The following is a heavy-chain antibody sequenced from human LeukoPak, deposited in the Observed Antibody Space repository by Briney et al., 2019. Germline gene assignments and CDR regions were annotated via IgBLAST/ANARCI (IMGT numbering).Heavy chain of an antibody. CDR3: AREEKLVITPRYYGMDV. CDR1: GFTFSSYW. J-gene: IGHJ6*02. Sequence: GGSLRLSCAASGFTFSSYWMHWVRQAPGKGLVWVSRINSDGSSTCYADSVKGRFTISRDNAKNTLYLQMNSLRAEDTAVYYCAREEKLVITPRYYGMDVWGQGTTVTVSS. V-gene: IGHV3-74*01. D-gene: IGHD3-22*01. CDR2: INSDGSST.